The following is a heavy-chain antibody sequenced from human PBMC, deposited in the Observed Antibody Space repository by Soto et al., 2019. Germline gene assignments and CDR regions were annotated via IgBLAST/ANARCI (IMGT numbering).Heavy chain of an antibody. CDR3: ARGDGDRXDGNGYLGRH. CDR2: IKSDGSGT. CDR1: XXXXXXYW. V-gene: IGHV3-74*01. J-gene: IGHJ4*02. D-gene: IGHD5-18*01. Sequence: EVQLVESGGGLVQPGESLTLSCXAXXXXXXXYWMHWVRQXPGKXLVWVSRIKSDGSGTYYADSVKGRLTISRDNAKNTLYLQMNSLRVEDTAVYFCARGDGDRXDGNGYLGRHWGQGTLVTVSS.